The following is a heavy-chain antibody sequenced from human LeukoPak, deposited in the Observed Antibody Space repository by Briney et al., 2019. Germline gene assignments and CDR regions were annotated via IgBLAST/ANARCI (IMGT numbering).Heavy chain of an antibody. D-gene: IGHD2-2*01. J-gene: IGHJ6*03. CDR1: GYTFTSNY. Sequence: GASVKVSCKASGYTFTSNYMHWVRQAPGQGLEWMGRINPNSGGTNYAQKFQGRVTMTRDTSISTAYMELSRLRSDDTAVYYCAKDGYVVVPAAIGDYYYYYMDVWGKGTTVTVSS. CDR3: AKDGYVVVPAAIGDYYYYYMDV. V-gene: IGHV1-2*06. CDR2: INPNSGGT.